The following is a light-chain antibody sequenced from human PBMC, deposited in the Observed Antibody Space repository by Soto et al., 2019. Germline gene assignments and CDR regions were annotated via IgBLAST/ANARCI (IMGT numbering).Light chain of an antibody. CDR2: AAS. J-gene: IGKJ1*01. Sequence: IQITQSPSTLSAGVGHSVTITCRASQRISTYLNWYQQKPGKAPTLLIYAASSLQSGVPSRFSGGGSGTDFTLTINTLQPEDFATYFCQQCYSSPRTFGQGTKVDIK. CDR3: QQCYSSPRT. CDR1: QRISTY. V-gene: IGKV1-39*01.